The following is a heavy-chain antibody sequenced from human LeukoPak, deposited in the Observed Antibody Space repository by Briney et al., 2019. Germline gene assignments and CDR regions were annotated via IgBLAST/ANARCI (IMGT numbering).Heavy chain of an antibody. CDR2: IYYSGST. D-gene: IGHD3-22*01. V-gene: IGHV4-31*03. J-gene: IGHJ4*02. CDR1: GGSVSSGSYY. CDR3: ARYKSSPYYYASRELYYFDY. Sequence: PSETLSLTCTVSGGSVSSGSYYWSWIRQHPGKGLEWIGYIYYSGSTYYNPSLKSRVTISVDTSKNQFSLKLSSVTAADTAVYYCARYKSSPYYYASRELYYFDYWGQGTLVTVSS.